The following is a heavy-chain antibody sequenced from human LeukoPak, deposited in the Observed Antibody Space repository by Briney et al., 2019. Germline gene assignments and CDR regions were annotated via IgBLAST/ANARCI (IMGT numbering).Heavy chain of an antibody. Sequence: ASETLPLTCAVYGGAFRDHQWSWIRQPPGKGLEWIGDVERRGYTNYNPSLRGRLTMSVDASKNQISLRLTSVTAADTAVYYCAKGLRQIWFGELNDAFDIWGQGTMVHVSS. V-gene: IGHV4-34*01. J-gene: IGHJ3*02. CDR2: VERRGYT. CDR1: GGAFRDHQ. D-gene: IGHD3-10*01. CDR3: AKGLRQIWFGELNDAFDI.